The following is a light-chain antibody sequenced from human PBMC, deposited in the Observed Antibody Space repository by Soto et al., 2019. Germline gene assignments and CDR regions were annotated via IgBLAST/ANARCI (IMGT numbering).Light chain of an antibody. CDR2: DAS. Sequence: DIQMTQSPSSLSASVGDRVTITCQASQDISNYLNWYQQKPGKAPKLLIYDASNLETGVPSRFSGSGSGTDFTFTISSLHPEDIATYYCQQYDNLPLTFGPGTKVDIK. J-gene: IGKJ3*01. CDR3: QQYDNLPLT. CDR1: QDISNY. V-gene: IGKV1-33*01.